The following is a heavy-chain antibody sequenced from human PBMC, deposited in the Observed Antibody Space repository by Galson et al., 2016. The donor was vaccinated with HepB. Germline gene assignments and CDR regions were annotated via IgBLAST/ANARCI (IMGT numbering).Heavy chain of an antibody. CDR3: ARRGLLHLALDY. CDR2: IFSSGGYI. Sequence: SLRLSCAASGFTFSSYSMNWVRQAPGKGLEWVASIFSSGGYIDYADSVKGRFTVSRDNAKSSLYLQMNSLRAEDTAVYYCARRGLLHLALDYWGQGALVTVSS. D-gene: IGHD5/OR15-5a*01. V-gene: IGHV3-21*01. CDR1: GFTFSSYS. J-gene: IGHJ4*02.